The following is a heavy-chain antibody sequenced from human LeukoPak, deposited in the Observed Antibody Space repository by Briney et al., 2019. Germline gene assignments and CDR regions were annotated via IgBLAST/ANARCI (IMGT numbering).Heavy chain of an antibody. V-gene: IGHV1-2*02. CDR3: ARVPMVRGVISWFDP. J-gene: IGHJ5*02. CDR2: INPNSGGT. CDR1: GYTFTGYY. Sequence: ASVKVSCKASGYTFTGYYMHWVRQAPGQGLEWMGWINPNSGGTNYAQKFQGRVTMTRDTSITIAYMELSRLRSDDTAVYYCARVPMVRGVISWFDPWGQGTLVTVSS. D-gene: IGHD3-10*01.